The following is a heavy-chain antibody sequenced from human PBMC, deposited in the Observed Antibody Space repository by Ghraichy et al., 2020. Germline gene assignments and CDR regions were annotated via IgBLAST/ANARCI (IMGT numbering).Heavy chain of an antibody. CDR1: GYTFTSYG. V-gene: IGHV1-18*01. CDR3: ARDHWRYCSGGSCYSGPY. Sequence: ASVKVSCKASGYTFTSYGISWVRQAPGQGLEWMGWISAYNGNTNYAQKLQGRVTMTTDTSTSTAYMELRSLRSDDTAVYYCARDHWRYCSGGSCYSGPYWGQGTLVTVSS. J-gene: IGHJ4*02. D-gene: IGHD2-15*01. CDR2: ISAYNGNT.